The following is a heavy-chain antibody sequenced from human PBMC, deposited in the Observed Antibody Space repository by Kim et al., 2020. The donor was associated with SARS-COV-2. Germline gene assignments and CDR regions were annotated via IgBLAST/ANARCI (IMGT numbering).Heavy chain of an antibody. CDR3: AKTAGYSATYYYYYYGMDV. J-gene: IGHJ6*02. Sequence: GGSLRLSCVASGFSFNSYAMSWVRQAPGKGLEWVSAISGGGGNTYYADSVKGRFTISRDNSKHTLYLQMNTLGAEDTAVYYCAKTAGYSATYYYYYYGMDVWGQGTTVTVSS. CDR1: GFSFNSYA. CDR2: ISGGGGNT. V-gene: IGHV3-23*01. D-gene: IGHD3-22*01.